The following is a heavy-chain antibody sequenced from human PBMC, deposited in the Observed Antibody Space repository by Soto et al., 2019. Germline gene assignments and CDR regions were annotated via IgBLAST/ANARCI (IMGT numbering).Heavy chain of an antibody. J-gene: IGHJ3*02. CDR2: IYYSGST. D-gene: IGHD2-15*01. Sequence: QLQLQESGPGLVKPSETLSLTCTVSGGSISSSSHYWVWIRQPPGKGLEWIGSIYYSGSTYYNPSLKSRVTLSVDTSKNQFSQKLYSGTAADTAVYYCARCDDYSSDAFDIWGQGTMVTVSS. V-gene: IGHV4-39*01. CDR1: GGSISSSSHY. CDR3: ARCDDYSSDAFDI.